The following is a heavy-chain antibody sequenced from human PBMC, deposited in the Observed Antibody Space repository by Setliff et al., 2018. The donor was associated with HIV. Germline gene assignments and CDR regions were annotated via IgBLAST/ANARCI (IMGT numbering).Heavy chain of an antibody. CDR1: GYTFTGYY. CDR2: INPNSGGT. J-gene: IGHJ5*02. CDR3: SRDDYYDSSANWFDP. V-gene: IGHV1-2*02. Sequence: ASVKVSCKASGYTFTGYYMHWVRQAPGPGLEWMGWINPNSGGTNYAQKFQGRVTMTRDTSISTAYMELSRLRSDDTAVYYCSRDDYYDSSANWFDPWGQGTLVTVSS. D-gene: IGHD3-22*01.